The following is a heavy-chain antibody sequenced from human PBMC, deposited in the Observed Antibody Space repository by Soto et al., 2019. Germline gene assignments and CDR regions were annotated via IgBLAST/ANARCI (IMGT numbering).Heavy chain of an antibody. J-gene: IGHJ5*02. D-gene: IGHD2-2*01. Sequence: EVQLLESGGVLVQPGGSLRLSCAASGFTFNSYAMSWVRQPPGKGLEWVSTISGNGDRTYYADSVKGRFTISRDNSKNTLYLQMNSLRAEDTALYYCAREGSWSSTSWGWFDPWGQGSLVTVSS. CDR3: AREGSWSSTSWGWFDP. CDR2: ISGNGDRT. CDR1: GFTFNSYA. V-gene: IGHV3-23*01.